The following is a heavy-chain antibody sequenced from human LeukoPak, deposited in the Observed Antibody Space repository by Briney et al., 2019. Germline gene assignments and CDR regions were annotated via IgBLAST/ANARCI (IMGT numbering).Heavy chain of an antibody. D-gene: IGHD6-13*01. V-gene: IGHV1-69*13. J-gene: IGHJ5*02. CDR3: AQSDSSSNWFDP. CDR2: IIPIFGTA. Sequence: GASVKVSCKASGGTFISYAISWVRQAPGQGLEWMGGIIPIFGTANYAQKFQGRVTITADESTSTAYMELSSLRSEDTAVYYCAQSDSSSNWFDPWGQGTLVTVSS. CDR1: GGTFISYA.